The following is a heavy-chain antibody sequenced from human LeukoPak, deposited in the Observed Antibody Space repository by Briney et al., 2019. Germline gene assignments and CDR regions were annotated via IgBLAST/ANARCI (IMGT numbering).Heavy chain of an antibody. CDR2: INQDGSEK. CDR3: ARDQLWSPFDY. Sequence: GGALTLSCAASGLTFSNYWMNWVRQAPGKGLEWVANINQDGSEKYYVDSVKGRFTISRDNAKNSLYLQMNSLRAEDTAVYYCARDQLWSPFDYWGQGTLVTVSS. D-gene: IGHD5-18*01. V-gene: IGHV3-7*04. J-gene: IGHJ4*02. CDR1: GLTFSNYW.